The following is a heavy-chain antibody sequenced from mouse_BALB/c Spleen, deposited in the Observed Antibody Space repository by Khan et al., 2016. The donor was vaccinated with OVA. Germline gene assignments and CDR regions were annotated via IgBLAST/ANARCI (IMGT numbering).Heavy chain of an antibody. J-gene: IGHJ3*01. Sequence: EVKLLESGPGLVKPSQSLSLTCTVTGYSITSDYAWNWIRQFPGNKLEWMGYINYSGSTTYSPSLKSRISITRDTSKNQFFLQLNSVTTEDTATYYCARWFTYWGQGTLVTVSA. CDR3: ARWFTY. CDR1: GYSITSDYA. V-gene: IGHV3-2*02. CDR2: INYSGST.